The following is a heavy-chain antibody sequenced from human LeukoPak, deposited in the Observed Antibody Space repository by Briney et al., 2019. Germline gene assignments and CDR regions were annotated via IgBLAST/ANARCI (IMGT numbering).Heavy chain of an antibody. D-gene: IGHD2-2*01. J-gene: IGHJ6*02. CDR2: ISTYTGNT. CDR1: GYSFSRYS. CDR3: ARDCSSTSCYYGMDV. Sequence: ASVKVSCKASGYSFSRYSISWVRQAPGQGLEWMGWISTYTGNTNYAREFQGRVTMTTDTSTSTAYMELRSLRSDDTAMYYCARDCSSTSCYYGMDVWGQGTTVTVSS. V-gene: IGHV1-18*01.